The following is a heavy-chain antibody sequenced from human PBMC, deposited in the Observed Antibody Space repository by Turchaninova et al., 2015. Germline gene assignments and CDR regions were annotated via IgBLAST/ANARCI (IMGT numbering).Heavy chain of an antibody. CDR1: RDTFSSSW. J-gene: IGHJ4*02. V-gene: IGHV5-10-1*03. CDR2: IDPRDSET. CDR3: AVTPNYYGSSGYF. D-gene: IGHD6-19*01. Sequence: EVQLVPSGAGVEEPGDSREVSCKASRDTFSSSWISWVGQMPGKGLEWMGKIDPRDSETKYSPSFQGHVSIAADKSISTAYLQWRSLKASDTAIYYCAVTPNYYGSSGYFWSQGTPVTVSS.